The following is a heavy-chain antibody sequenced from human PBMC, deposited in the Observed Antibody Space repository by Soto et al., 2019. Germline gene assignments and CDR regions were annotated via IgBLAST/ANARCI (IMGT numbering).Heavy chain of an antibody. Sequence: PGGSLRLSCAASGFPFSIYSMSWVRQSPGKGLEWVSYISSSSNTIYYADSVKGRFTISRDNAKNSLYLQMNSLRDEDTAVYYCARGNSHHDYWGQGTLVTVFS. CDR3: ARGNSHHDY. J-gene: IGHJ4*02. CDR2: ISSSSNTI. V-gene: IGHV3-48*02. CDR1: GFPFSIYS. D-gene: IGHD4-4*01.